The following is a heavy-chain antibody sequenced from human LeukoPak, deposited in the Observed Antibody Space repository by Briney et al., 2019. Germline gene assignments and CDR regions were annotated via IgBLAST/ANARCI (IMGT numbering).Heavy chain of an antibody. J-gene: IGHJ5*02. CDR3: ARGSYDFWSGYYTPSNWFDP. D-gene: IGHD3-3*01. CDR2: IYISGSGST. Sequence: SETLSLTCTVSGGSISSYYWSWIRQPAGKGLEWIGRIYISGSGSTNYNPSLKSRVTMSVDTSKNQFSLKLSSVTAADTAVYYCARGSYDFWSGYYTPSNWFDPWGQGTLVTVSS. V-gene: IGHV4-4*07. CDR1: GGSISSYY.